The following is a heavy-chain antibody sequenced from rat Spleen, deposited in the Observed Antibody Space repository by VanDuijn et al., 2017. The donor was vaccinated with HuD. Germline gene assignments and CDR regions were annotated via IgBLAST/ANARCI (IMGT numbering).Heavy chain of an antibody. CDR2: ITYDGAST. V-gene: IGHV5S10*01. J-gene: IGHJ2*01. D-gene: IGHD1-11*01. Sequence: EVQLVESGGGLVQPGRSLKLSCAASGFTFSDYNMARVRQAPRKGLEWVAIITYDGASTYYRDSVEGRFTISRDNAKSTLYLQMDSLRSEDTATYYCTTDGYYDYWGQGVMVTVSS. CDR3: TTDGYYDY. CDR1: GFTFSDYN.